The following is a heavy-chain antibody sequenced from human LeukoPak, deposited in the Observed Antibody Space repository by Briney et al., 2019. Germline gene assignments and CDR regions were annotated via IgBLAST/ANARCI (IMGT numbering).Heavy chain of an antibody. D-gene: IGHD3-22*01. CDR3: VRGVRASDAFDI. J-gene: IGHJ3*02. V-gene: IGHV1-8*03. Sequence: ASVKVSCKASGYTFTSYDINWVRQATGQGLEWMGWMNPNSGNTGYAQKFQGRVTITRNTSISTAYMELSSLRSEDTAVYYCVRGVRASDAFDIWGQGTMVTVSS. CDR1: GYTFTSYD. CDR2: MNPNSGNT.